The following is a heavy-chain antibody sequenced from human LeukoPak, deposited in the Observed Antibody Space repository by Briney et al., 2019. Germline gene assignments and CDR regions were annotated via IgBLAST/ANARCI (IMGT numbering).Heavy chain of an antibody. J-gene: IGHJ4*02. Sequence: SETLSLTCTVSGGSISSYYWSWIRQPPGKGLEWIGYIYYSGSTNYNPSLKSRVTISVDTSKNQFSLKLSSVTAADTAVYYCARGGTIFGVVIIGGYFDYWGQGTLVTVST. CDR1: GGSISSYY. D-gene: IGHD3-3*01. CDR2: IYYSGST. CDR3: ARGGTIFGVVIIGGYFDY. V-gene: IGHV4-59*01.